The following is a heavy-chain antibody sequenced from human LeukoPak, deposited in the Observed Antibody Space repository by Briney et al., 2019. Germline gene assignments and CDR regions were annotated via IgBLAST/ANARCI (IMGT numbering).Heavy chain of an antibody. CDR2: IYSGGST. V-gene: IGHV3-66*01. CDR3: ARERTGSDAFDI. CDR1: GFTVSSNY. J-gene: IGHJ3*02. D-gene: IGHD1-1*01. Sequence: GGSLRLSCAASGFTVSSNYMSWVRQAPGKGLEWVSVIYSGGSTYYADSVKGRFTISRDNSKNTLYLQMNSLRAEDTAVYYCARERTGSDAFDIWGQGAMVTVSS.